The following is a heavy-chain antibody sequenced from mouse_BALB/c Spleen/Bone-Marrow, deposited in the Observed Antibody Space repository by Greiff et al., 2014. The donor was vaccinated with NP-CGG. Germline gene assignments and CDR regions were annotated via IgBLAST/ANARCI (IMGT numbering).Heavy chain of an antibody. J-gene: IGHJ3*01. D-gene: IGHD1-1*01. CDR1: GLNIKDTY. Sequence: VQLQQPGAELVKPGASVKLSCTASGLNIKDTYMHWVKQRPEQGLEWIGRIDPANGNTKYDPKFQGKATITADTSSNTAYLQLSSLTSEDTAVYYCAPYYYGSSQFAYWGQGTLVTVSA. V-gene: IGHV14-3*02. CDR2: IDPANGNT. CDR3: APYYYGSSQFAY.